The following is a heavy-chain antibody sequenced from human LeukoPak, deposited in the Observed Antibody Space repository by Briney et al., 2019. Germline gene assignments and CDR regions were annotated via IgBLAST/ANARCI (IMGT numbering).Heavy chain of an antibody. V-gene: IGHV3-66*01. Sequence: GGSLRLSCAASGFTVSSNYMNWVRQAPGKGLEWVSVIYSGGSTYYADSVKGRFTISRDNSKNTLYLQMNSLRAEDTAVYYCARDKGSSSWYVFDFWGQGTLVTVSS. CDR3: ARDKGSSSWYVFDF. D-gene: IGHD6-13*01. CDR1: GFTVSSNY. CDR2: IYSGGST. J-gene: IGHJ4*02.